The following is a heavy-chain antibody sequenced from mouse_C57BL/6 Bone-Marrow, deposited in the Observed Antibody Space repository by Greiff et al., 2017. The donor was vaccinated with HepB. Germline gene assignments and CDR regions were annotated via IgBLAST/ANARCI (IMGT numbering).Heavy chain of an antibody. D-gene: IGHD2-1*01. CDR2: IHPHSGST. CDR3: ARGLHDY. Sequence: VQLQQPGAELVKPGASVKLSCTASGYTFTRYWMHWVKQRPGQGLEWIGMIHPHSGSTNYNEKFKSKATLTVDKSSSPAYMQLSSLTAEDSAVYYCARGLHDYGGQGTTLTVSS. CDR1: GYTFTRYW. J-gene: IGHJ2*01. V-gene: IGHV1-64*01.